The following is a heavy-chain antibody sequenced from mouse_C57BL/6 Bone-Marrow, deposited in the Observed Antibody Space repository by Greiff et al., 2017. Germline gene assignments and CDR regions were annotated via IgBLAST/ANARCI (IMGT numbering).Heavy chain of an antibody. CDR1: GYAFTNYL. J-gene: IGHJ3*01. V-gene: IGHV1-54*01. CDR3: ARSKNWDSWFAY. Sequence: QLKESGAELVRPGTSVKVSCKASGYAFTNYLIEWVKQRPGQGLEWIGVINPGSGGTNYNEKFKGKATLTADKSSCTAYMQLSSLTSEDSAVYFCARSKNWDSWFAYWGQGTLVTVSA. D-gene: IGHD4-1*01. CDR2: INPGSGGT.